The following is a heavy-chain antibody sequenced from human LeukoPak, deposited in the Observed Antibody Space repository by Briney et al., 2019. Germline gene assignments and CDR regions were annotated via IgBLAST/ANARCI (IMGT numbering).Heavy chain of an antibody. CDR3: ARPLVTTVAGTYYFDY. Sequence: SVKVSCKASGGTFSSYAISWVRQAPGQGLEWMGRIIPILGIANYAQKFQGRVTITADKSTSTAYMELSSLRSEDTAVYYCARPLVTTVAGTYYFDYWGQGTLVTVSS. CDR1: GGTFSSYA. CDR2: IIPILGIA. J-gene: IGHJ4*02. V-gene: IGHV1-69*04. D-gene: IGHD6-19*01.